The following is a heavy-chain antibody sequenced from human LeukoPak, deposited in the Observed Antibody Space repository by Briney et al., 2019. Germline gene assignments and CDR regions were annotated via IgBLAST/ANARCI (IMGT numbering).Heavy chain of an antibody. J-gene: IGHJ6*03. V-gene: IGHV4-34*01. CDR3: ARVVRSGYSGYEAKYYYYYYMDV. CDR2: INHSGST. CDR1: GGSFSGYY. Sequence: SETLSLTCAVYGGSFSGYYWSWIRQPPGKGLEWIGEINHSGSTNYNPSLKSRVTISVDTSKNQFSLKLSSVTAADTAVYYCARVVRSGYSGYEAKYYYYYYMDVWGKGTTVTVSS. D-gene: IGHD5-12*01.